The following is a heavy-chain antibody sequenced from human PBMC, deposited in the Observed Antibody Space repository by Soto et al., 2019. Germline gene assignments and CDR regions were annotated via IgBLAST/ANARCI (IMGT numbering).Heavy chain of an antibody. D-gene: IGHD2-15*01. J-gene: IGHJ4*02. CDR1: GGTFSSYT. V-gene: IGHV1-69*02. CDR2: IIPILDIA. CDR3: ARVYCSGGSCYSIDY. Sequence: SVKVSCKASGGTFSSYTISWVRQAPGQGLEWMGRIIPILDIANYAQKFQGRVTMTRDTSTSTVYMELSSLRSEDTAVYYCARVYCSGGSCYSIDYWGQGTLVTVSS.